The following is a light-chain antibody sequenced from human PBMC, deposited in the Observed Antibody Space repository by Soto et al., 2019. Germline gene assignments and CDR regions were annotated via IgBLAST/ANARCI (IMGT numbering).Light chain of an antibody. J-gene: IGKJ2*01. Sequence: EIVMTQSPATLSVSPGERATLSCRASQSVSSNLAWYQQKPGQAPRLLIYGASTRATGIPARFSGSGSGTEFTLTNISLQSEDFAVYYCQQYNNWPVFGQGTKLEIK. CDR3: QQYNNWPV. CDR1: QSVSSN. V-gene: IGKV3-15*01. CDR2: GAS.